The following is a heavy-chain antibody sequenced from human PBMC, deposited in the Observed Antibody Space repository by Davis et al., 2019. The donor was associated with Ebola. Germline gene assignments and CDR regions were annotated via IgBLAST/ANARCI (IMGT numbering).Heavy chain of an antibody. V-gene: IGHV4-59*08. CDR2: MYYSGST. CDR1: GDSISSYY. CDR3: ARLKGCSSTSCYDGGGMDV. D-gene: IGHD2-2*01. Sequence: GSLRLSCTVSGDSISSYYWSWIRQPPGKGLEWIGYMYYSGSTNQNPSLKSRVTISVDTSKNQFSLKLSSVTAADTAVYYCARLKGCSSTSCYDGGGMDVWGQGTTVTVSS. J-gene: IGHJ6*02.